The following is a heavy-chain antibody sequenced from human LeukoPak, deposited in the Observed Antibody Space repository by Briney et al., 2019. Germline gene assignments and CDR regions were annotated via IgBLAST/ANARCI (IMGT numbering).Heavy chain of an antibody. J-gene: IGHJ6*02. CDR2: INPSGGST. CDR1: GYTFTSYY. D-gene: IGHD2-2*01. V-gene: IGHV1-46*01. CDR3: ARDLYQVVPAAVSYYYYGMVV. Sequence: ASVKVSCKASGYTFTSYYMHWVRQAPGQGLEWMGIINPSGGSTSYAQKFQGRVTMTRDTSTSTVYMELSSLRSEDTAVYYCARDLYQVVPAAVSYYYYGMVVWGQGTTVTVSS.